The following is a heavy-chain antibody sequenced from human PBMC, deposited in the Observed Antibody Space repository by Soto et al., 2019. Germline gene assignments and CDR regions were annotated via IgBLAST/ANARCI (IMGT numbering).Heavy chain of an antibody. D-gene: IGHD6-6*01. CDR3: AKEMYPRTVLDSSSPWGDY. CDR1: GFTFSDYG. Sequence: SLRLSCAVSGFTFSDYGMHWVRQAPGKGLEWVAVMSYAGSYKYYADSVKGRFTISRDLSGNTLFLQMNSLRLEDTAVYFCAKEMYPRTVLDSSSPWGDYWGQGTLVTVS. V-gene: IGHV3-30*18. CDR2: MSYAGSYK. J-gene: IGHJ4*02.